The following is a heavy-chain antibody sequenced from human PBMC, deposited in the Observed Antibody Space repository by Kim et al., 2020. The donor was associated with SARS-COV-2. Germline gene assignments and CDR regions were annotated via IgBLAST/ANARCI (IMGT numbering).Heavy chain of an antibody. J-gene: IGHJ6*02. CDR3: ARRSPSPDYYYYGMDV. V-gene: IGHV3-30*04. CDR2: ISYDGSNK. CDR1: GFTFSSYA. Sequence: GGSLRLSCAASGFTFSSYAMHWVRQAPGKGLEWVAVISYDGSNKYYADSVKGRFTISRDNSKNTLYLQMNSLRAEDTAVYYCARRSPSPDYYYYGMDVWGQGTTVTVSS.